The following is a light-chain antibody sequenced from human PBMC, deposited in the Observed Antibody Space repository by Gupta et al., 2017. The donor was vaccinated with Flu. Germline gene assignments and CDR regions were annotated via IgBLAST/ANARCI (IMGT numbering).Light chain of an antibody. V-gene: IGKV1-27*01. CDR3: QQYDDEPWT. J-gene: IGKJ1*01. CDR1: QDINNF. CDR2: AAS. Sequence: RVTFTCRASQDINNFLGWYQHKPGESPRLLIFAASELQSGVPSRFSGGGSGTDFTLTITSLQPEDVATYYCQQYDDEPWTFGQGTKVDIE.